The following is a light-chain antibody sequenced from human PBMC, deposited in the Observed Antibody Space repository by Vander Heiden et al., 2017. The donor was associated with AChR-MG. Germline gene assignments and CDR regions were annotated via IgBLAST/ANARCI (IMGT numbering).Light chain of an antibody. CDR3: QLYNKWPVLT. CDR2: GAS. J-gene: IGKJ4*01. V-gene: IGKV3-15*01. Sequence: EIVMTQSPATLSVSPGERATLSCRASQSVGSNLAWYQQKPGQAPRLLIYGASTRATDVPIRFTGSGSGTEFTLTISSLQSEDFAVYYCQLYNKWPVLTFGAGTKVEIK. CDR1: QSVGSN.